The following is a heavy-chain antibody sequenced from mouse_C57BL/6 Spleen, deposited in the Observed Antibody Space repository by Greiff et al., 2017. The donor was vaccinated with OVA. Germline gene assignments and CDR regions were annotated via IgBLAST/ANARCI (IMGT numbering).Heavy chain of an antibody. J-gene: IGHJ3*01. CDR3: AKFYGNYVGWFAY. Sequence: EVKLEESGPGLVKPSQSLSLTCSVTGYSITSGYYWNWIRQFPGNKLEWMGYIGYDGSNNYNPSLKNRISITRVTSKNQFFLKLNSVTTEDTATYYCAKFYGNYVGWFAYWGQGTLVTVSA. CDR1: GYSITSGYY. V-gene: IGHV3-6*01. CDR2: IGYDGSN. D-gene: IGHD2-1*01.